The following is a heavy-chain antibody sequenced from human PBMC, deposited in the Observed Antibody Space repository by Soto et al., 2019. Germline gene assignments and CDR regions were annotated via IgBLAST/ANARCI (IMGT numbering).Heavy chain of an antibody. Sequence: EVQLVESGGGLVQPGGSLRLSCAASGFTFSSYWMNWVRQAPGKGLEWVANIKQDGSEKYYVDSVKGRFTISRDNTKNALYLQMNSLRAEDTAGYYCAREQLRVVIPASGGQGTLVTVSS. V-gene: IGHV3-7*01. D-gene: IGHD2-15*01. J-gene: IGHJ4*02. CDR1: GFTFSSYW. CDR2: IKQDGSEK. CDR3: AREQLRVVIPAS.